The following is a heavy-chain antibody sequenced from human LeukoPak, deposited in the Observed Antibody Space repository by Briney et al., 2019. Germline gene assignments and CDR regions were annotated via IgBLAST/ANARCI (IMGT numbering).Heavy chain of an antibody. CDR2: INQDGSEK. Sequence: GGSLRLSCAASGFTFSSYWMSWVRQAPGKGLEWVANINQDGSEKYYVDSVKGRFTISRDNAKNSLYLQMNSLRAEDTAVYYCARAPSPDYDYVWGSYRPFDYWGQGTLVTVSS. D-gene: IGHD3-16*02. CDR3: ARAPSPDYDYVWGSYRPFDY. CDR1: GFTFSSYW. J-gene: IGHJ4*02. V-gene: IGHV3-7*04.